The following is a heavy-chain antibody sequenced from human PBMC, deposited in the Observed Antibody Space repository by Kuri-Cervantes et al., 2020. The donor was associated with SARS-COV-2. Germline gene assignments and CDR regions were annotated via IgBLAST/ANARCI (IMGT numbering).Heavy chain of an antibody. CDR1: GFTFSSYS. D-gene: IGHD2-2*01. V-gene: IGHV3-21*01. CDR2: ISSSSYI. J-gene: IGHJ4*02. Sequence: GESLKISCAASGFTFSSYSMNWVRQAPGKGLEWVSSISSSSYIYYADSVKGRFTISRDNAKNSLYLQMNSLRAEDTAVYYCARDPGYCSSTSCYVAYFDYWGQGTLVTVSS. CDR3: ARDPGYCSSTSCYVAYFDY.